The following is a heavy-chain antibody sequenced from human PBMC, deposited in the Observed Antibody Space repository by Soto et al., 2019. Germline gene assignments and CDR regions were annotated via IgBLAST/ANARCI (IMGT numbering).Heavy chain of an antibody. CDR3: ARAQGP. CDR1: GGSISSVVYS. Sequence: SETLSLTWAVSGGSISSVVYSWSWIRQPPGKGLEWIGYIYHSGSTYYNPSLKSRVTISVDRSKNQFSLKLSSVTAADTAVYYCARAQGPWGQGTLVTVSS. J-gene: IGHJ5*02. V-gene: IGHV4-30-2*01. CDR2: IYHSGST.